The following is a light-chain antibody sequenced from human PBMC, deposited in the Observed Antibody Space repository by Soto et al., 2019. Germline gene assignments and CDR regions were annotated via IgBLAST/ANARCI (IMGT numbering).Light chain of an antibody. Sequence: EIVMTQSPATLSVSPGERATLSCRASQSVSSNLAWYQQKPGQAPRLLFYGASTRATGIPARFSGSGSGTEFTITISSLQSEDFAVYYCQQYNNWPQTFGQGTKVEIK. CDR3: QQYNNWPQT. J-gene: IGKJ1*01. CDR1: QSVSSN. V-gene: IGKV3-15*01. CDR2: GAS.